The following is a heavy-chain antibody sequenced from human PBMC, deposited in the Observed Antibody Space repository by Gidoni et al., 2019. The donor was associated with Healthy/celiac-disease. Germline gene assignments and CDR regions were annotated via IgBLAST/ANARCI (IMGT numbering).Heavy chain of an antibody. V-gene: IGHV3-74*01. J-gene: IGHJ4*02. Sequence: EVQLVESGGGLVKPGGSLRLSCAASGFTFSSYWMQWVRQAPGKGLVWVSRINSDGSSTSYADSVKGRFTISRDNAKNTLYLQMNSLRAEDTAVYYCAREAPDATVTTFYFDYWGQGTLVTVSS. D-gene: IGHD4-17*01. CDR3: AREAPDATVTTFYFDY. CDR1: GFTFSSYW. CDR2: INSDGSST.